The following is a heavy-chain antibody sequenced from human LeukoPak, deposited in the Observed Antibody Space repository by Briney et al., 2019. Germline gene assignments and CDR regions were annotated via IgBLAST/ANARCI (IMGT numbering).Heavy chain of an antibody. J-gene: IGHJ4*02. Sequence: SGPTLFNPTQTLTLTCTFSGFSLRTSGVSVGWIRQPPAKALEWLALIYWNADKRYSPSLKSRLNISKDTPKNQVVLKMTNMDPVDTATYYRAHSEDFDWLLFDYWGQGTLVTVSS. CDR2: IYWNADK. V-gene: IGHV2-5*01. CDR1: GFSLRTSGVS. D-gene: IGHD3-9*01. CDR3: AHSEDFDWLLFDY.